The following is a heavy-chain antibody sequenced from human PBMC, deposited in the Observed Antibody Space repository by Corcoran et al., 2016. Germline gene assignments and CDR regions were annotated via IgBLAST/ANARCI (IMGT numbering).Heavy chain of an antibody. CDR2: IGTAVDT. V-gene: IGHV3-13*01. D-gene: IGHD1-1*01. Sequence: EVQLVESGGGLVQPGGSLRLSCAASGFTFSSYDMHWVRQATGKGLEWVSAIGTAVDTYYPGSVKGRFTISRENAKNSLYLQMNSLRAGDTAVYYCARATPSTGTGLYYGMDVWGQGTTVTVSS. CDR1: GFTFSSYD. J-gene: IGHJ6*02. CDR3: ARATPSTGTGLYYGMDV.